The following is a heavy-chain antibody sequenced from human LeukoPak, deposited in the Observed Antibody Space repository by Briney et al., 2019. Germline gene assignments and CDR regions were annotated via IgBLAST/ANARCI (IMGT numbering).Heavy chain of an antibody. D-gene: IGHD2-2*01. CDR3: AREYCSSTSCLYDY. CDR1: GFTFSSYS. Sequence: GGSLRLSCAASGFTFSSYSMNWVRQAPGKGLEWVSYISSSRSTIYYADSVKGRFTISRENAKNSLYLQMNSLRAEDTAVYYCAREYCSSTSCLYDYWGQGTLVTVSS. J-gene: IGHJ4*02. V-gene: IGHV3-48*01. CDR2: ISSSRSTI.